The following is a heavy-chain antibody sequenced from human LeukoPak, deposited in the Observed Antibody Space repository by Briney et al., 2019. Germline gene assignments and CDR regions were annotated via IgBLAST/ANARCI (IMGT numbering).Heavy chain of an antibody. CDR1: GFTFSSYG. CDR3: ARDNLEGSYFDY. V-gene: IGHV3-33*01. D-gene: IGHD3-3*01. Sequence: GGSLRLSCAASGFTFSSYGMHWVRQAPGKGLEWVAVIWYDGSNKYYADSVKGRFTISRDNSKNTLYLQMNSLRAEDTAVCYCARDNLEGSYFDYWGQGTLVTVSS. CDR2: IWYDGSNK. J-gene: IGHJ4*02.